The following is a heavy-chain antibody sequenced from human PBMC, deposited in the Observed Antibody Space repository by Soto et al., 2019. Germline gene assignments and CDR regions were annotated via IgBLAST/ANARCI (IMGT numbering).Heavy chain of an antibody. D-gene: IGHD3-3*01. J-gene: IGHJ6*03. CDR2: ISSSSSYI. CDR1: GFTFSSYS. CDR3: ARDRSADFGVVIIPANMDV. V-gene: IGHV3-21*01. Sequence: GGSLRLSCAASGFTFSSYSMNWVRQAPGKGLEWVSSISSSSSYIYYADSVKGRFTISRDNAKNSLYLQMNSLRAEDTAVYYCARDRSADFGVVIIPANMDVWGKGTTVTVFS.